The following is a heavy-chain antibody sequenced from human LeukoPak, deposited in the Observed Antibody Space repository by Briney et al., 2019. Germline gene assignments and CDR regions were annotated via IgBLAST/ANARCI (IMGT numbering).Heavy chain of an antibody. CDR1: GFTFSSYA. D-gene: IGHD3-10*01. Sequence: PGKSLRLSCAASGFTFSSYAINWVRQAPGKGLEWVAAIPYDGTNKNYADSVKGRFTISRDSSKKTVYLEMNSLRGEDTAVYYCARDPEHYGSGSYLDYWGQGSLVTVSS. J-gene: IGHJ4*02. V-gene: IGHV3-30-3*01. CDR3: ARDPEHYGSGSYLDY. CDR2: IPYDGTNK.